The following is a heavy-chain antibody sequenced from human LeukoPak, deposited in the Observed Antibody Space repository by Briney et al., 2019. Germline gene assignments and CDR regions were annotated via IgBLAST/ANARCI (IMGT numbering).Heavy chain of an antibody. D-gene: IGHD4-17*01. J-gene: IGHJ5*02. CDR3: ARAWRHYGDYTWWFDP. CDR2: IYSGGST. Sequence: LPGGSLRLFCAAAGFTVSSNYMSWVRQAPGKGREWVSVIYSGGSTYYADSVKGRFTISRDNSKNTLYLQMNSLRAEDTAVYYCARAWRHYGDYTWWFDPWGQGTLVTVSS. V-gene: IGHV3-66*02. CDR1: GFTVSSNY.